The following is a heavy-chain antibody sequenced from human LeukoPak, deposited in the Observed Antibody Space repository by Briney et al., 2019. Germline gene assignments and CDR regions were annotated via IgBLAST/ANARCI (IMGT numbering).Heavy chain of an antibody. J-gene: IGHJ5*02. CDR2: VYTSGST. V-gene: IGHV4-4*07. CDR1: SGSLSSSY. D-gene: IGHD6-6*01. CDR3: ARVVSSSYRAVNWFDP. Sequence: SETLSLTCTLSSGSLSSSYWSWIRQPAGKGLEWIGRVYTSGSTNYNPSLKSRVAMSVDTSKNQFSLKLSSVTAADTAVYYCARVVSSSYRAVNWFDPWGQGTLVTVSS.